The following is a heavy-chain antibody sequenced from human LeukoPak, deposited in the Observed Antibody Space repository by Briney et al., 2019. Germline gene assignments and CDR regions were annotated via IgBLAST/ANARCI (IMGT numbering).Heavy chain of an antibody. D-gene: IGHD6-19*01. CDR3: TRDPPTAVAALGRGNYFDD. CDR2: IRSDGSIE. V-gene: IGHV3-30*02. J-gene: IGHJ4*02. Sequence: GGSLRLSCAASGFTFSCCGMHWVRQAPGKGLEWVAFIRSDGSIEYCADSVKGRFTISRDNSKNTLYLQMNSLRAEDTAVYYCTRDPPTAVAALGRGNYFDDWGQGTLATVSS. CDR1: GFTFSCCG.